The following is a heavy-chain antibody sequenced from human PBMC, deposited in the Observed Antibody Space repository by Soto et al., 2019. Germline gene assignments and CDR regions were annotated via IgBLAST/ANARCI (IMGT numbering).Heavy chain of an antibody. J-gene: IGHJ6*02. D-gene: IGHD3-10*01. CDR1: GASISSSSYY. Sequence: SETLSLTCTVSGASISSSSYYWGWIRQPPGKGLEWIGSIYYSGSTYYNPSLKSRVTISVDTTKNQFSLKLSSVTAADTAVYYCARDRITMVRGVIIYYYGMDVWGQGTTVTVSS. V-gene: IGHV4-39*02. CDR2: IYYSGST. CDR3: ARDRITMVRGVIIYYYGMDV.